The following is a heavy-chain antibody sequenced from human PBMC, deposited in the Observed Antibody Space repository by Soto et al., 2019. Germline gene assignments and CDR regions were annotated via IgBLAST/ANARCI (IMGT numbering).Heavy chain of an antibody. Sequence: GGSLRLSCAASGFTFSTYWMSWVRQAPGKGLEWVANIKQDGSESNYVDSVKGRFTISRDNAKNSLYLQMNSLRAEDTAVYYCARSPWGGSYPFYYYYYGMDVWGQGTTVTVSS. CDR2: IKQDGSES. J-gene: IGHJ6*02. D-gene: IGHD1-26*01. CDR1: GFTFSTYW. V-gene: IGHV3-7*01. CDR3: ARSPWGGSYPFYYYYYGMDV.